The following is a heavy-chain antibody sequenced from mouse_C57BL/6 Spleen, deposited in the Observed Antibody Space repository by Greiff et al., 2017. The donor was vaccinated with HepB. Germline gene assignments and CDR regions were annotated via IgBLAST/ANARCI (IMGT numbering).Heavy chain of an antibody. CDR1: GFTFSDYY. CDR3: ARDGYYCDFDV. Sequence: EVHLVESEGGLVQPGSSMKLSCTASGFTFSDYYMPWVRQDPEKGLEWVANINYDGSNTYYLDSLKSRFIISRDNARNTRYLQMSSLQSEYTATYYCARDGYYCDFDVWGTGTTVTVSS. V-gene: IGHV5-16*01. CDR2: INYDGSNT. D-gene: IGHD1-2*01. J-gene: IGHJ1*03.